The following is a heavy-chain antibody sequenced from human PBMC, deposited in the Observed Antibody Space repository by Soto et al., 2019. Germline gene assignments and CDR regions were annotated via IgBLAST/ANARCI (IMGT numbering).Heavy chain of an antibody. CDR3: ARVALVAPSWGRYFDD. D-gene: IGHD7-27*01. V-gene: IGHV3-72*01. Sequence: EVQLVESGGGLVQPGGSLRLSCAASGFTFSAHYMDWVRQAPGKGLEWVGRIKNKANSYTTEYAASVEGRFTISREDSQNSLYLQMHSLKTEDAAVYYCARVALVAPSWGRYFDDWGQGSQVAVSS. CDR1: GFTFSAHY. J-gene: IGHJ4*02. CDR2: IKNKANSYTT.